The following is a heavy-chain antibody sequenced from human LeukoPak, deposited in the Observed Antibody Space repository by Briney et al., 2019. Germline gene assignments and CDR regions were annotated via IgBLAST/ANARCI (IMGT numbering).Heavy chain of an antibody. CDR3: ARRPY. CDR2: ISYDGSNK. J-gene: IGHJ4*02. Sequence: GRSLRLSCAASGFTFSSYAMHWVRQAPGKGLEWVAVISYDGSNKYYADSVKGRFTISRDNSKNTLYLQMNSLRAEDTAVYYCARRPYWGQGTLVTVSS. CDR1: GFTFSSYA. V-gene: IGHV3-30*04.